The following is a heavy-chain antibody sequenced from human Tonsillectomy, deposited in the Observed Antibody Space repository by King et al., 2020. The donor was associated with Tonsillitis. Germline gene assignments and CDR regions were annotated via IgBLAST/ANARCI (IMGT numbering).Heavy chain of an antibody. CDR1: GDSISSYY. Sequence: QLQESGPGLVKPSETLSLTCTVSGDSISSYYWTWIRQPPGKGLEWIGYIYYSGSTKYNPSLKSRVTISVDTSKNQFSLKLSSVTAADTAVYDCARGAAQSSNWWDYFFYMAVWGKGTTVTVSS. J-gene: IGHJ6*03. CDR2: IYYSGST. V-gene: IGHV4-59*01. D-gene: IGHD6-13*01. CDR3: ARGAAQSSNWWDYFFYMAV.